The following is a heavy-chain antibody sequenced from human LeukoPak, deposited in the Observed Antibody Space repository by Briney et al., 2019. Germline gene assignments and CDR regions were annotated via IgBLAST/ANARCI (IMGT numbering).Heavy chain of an antibody. Sequence: GGSLRLSCAASGFTFSSYSMNWVRQAPGKGLEWVSSISSSSSYIYYADSVKGRFTISRDNAKNSLYLQMNSLRAEDTAVYYCARDDIVVVVAATVGAFDIWGQGTMVTVSS. D-gene: IGHD2-15*01. J-gene: IGHJ3*02. CDR2: ISSSSSYI. CDR1: GFTFSSYS. V-gene: IGHV3-21*01. CDR3: ARDDIVVVVAATVGAFDI.